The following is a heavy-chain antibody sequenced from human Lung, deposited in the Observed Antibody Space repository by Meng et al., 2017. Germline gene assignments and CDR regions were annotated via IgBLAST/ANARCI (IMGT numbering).Heavy chain of an antibody. J-gene: IGHJ4*02. CDR1: GGSISSSNW. V-gene: IGHV4-4*02. CDR2: IYHSGST. Sequence: VQLAVLGHGLAKPSGSFALPCPVSGGSISSSNWWIWFRQPPGKGLEWIGEIYHSGSTNYNPSLTCRVTISVDKSKNQFSLKLSSVTAADTAVYYCARRGLWLDPQNFDYWGQGTLVTVSS. D-gene: IGHD6-19*01. CDR3: ARRGLWLDPQNFDY.